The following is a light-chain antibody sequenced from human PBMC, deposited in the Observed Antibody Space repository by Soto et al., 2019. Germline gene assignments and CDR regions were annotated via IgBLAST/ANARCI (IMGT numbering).Light chain of an antibody. CDR3: SSYTSSSTPYV. Sequence: QSALTQPASVSGSPGQSITISCTGTNSDVGAYNYVSWYQHHPGKAPKLMIYDVNNRPSGVSNRFSGSKSGTTASLTISGLQAEDEADYYCSSYTSSSTPYVFGTGTKVTVL. V-gene: IGLV2-14*03. J-gene: IGLJ1*01. CDR2: DVN. CDR1: NSDVGAYNY.